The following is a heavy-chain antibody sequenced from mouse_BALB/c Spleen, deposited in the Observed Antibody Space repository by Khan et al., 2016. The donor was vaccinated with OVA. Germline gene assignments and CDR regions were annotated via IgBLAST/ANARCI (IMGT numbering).Heavy chain of an antibody. CDR1: GFSLTGYG. CDR3: ARAYYGNYREAMDY. CDR2: IWGDGST. J-gene: IGHJ4*01. D-gene: IGHD2-10*01. V-gene: IGHV2-6-7*01. Sequence: QVQLKQSGPGLVAPSQSLSITCTDSGFSLTGYGVNWVRQPPGKGLEWLGMIWGDGSTDYNSALKSRLNLSKDNSKSQVFLKMNSLQTDDTARYYGARAYYGNYREAMDYWGQGTSVTVSS.